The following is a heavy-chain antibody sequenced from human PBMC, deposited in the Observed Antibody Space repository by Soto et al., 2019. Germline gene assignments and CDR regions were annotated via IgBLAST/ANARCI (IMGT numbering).Heavy chain of an antibody. CDR2: ISYDGSNK. Sequence: QVQLVESGGGVVQPGRSLRLSCAASGFTFSSYGMHWVRQAPGKGLEWVAVISYDGSNKYYADSVKGRFTISRDNSKNTLYLQMNSLRAEDTAVYYCAKDPSDIVLMVYASFDYWGQGTLDTVSS. CDR3: AKDPSDIVLMVYASFDY. V-gene: IGHV3-30*18. J-gene: IGHJ4*02. D-gene: IGHD2-8*01. CDR1: GFTFSSYG.